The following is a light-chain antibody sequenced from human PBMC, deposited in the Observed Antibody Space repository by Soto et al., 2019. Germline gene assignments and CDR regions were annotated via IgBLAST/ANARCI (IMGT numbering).Light chain of an antibody. V-gene: IGKV4-1*01. J-gene: IGKJ5*01. CDR1: QSVIYSSNSKNY. Sequence: DIVLTQSPDSLAVSLGERATINCKSSQSVIYSSNSKNYLVWYQKKPGQPPKRLIYWASTRESGVPDRFSGRGSGTDFTLTISSLQAEDVAVYYCQQYYSLPITFGQGTRLEIK. CDR2: WAS. CDR3: QQYYSLPIT.